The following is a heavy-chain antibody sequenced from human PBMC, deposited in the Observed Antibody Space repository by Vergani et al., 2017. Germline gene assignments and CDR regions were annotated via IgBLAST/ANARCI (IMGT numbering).Heavy chain of an antibody. J-gene: IGHJ5*02. V-gene: IGHV1-69*06. CDR3: ARHGGYSGYDYYWFDP. CDR2: IIPIFGTA. CDR1: GGTFSSYA. D-gene: IGHD5-12*01. Sequence: QVQLVQSGAEVKKPGSSVKVSCNASGGTFSSYAISWVRQAPGQGLEWMGGIIPIFGTANSEQKLQGRVTITTDKSTSTAYMELSSLRSEDTAVYYCARHGGYSGYDYYWFDPWGQGTLVTVAS.